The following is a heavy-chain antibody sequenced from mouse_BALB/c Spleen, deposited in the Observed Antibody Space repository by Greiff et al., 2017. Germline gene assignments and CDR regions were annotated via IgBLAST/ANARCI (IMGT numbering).Heavy chain of an antibody. CDR3: VRSPLYYGSSFYAMDY. D-gene: IGHD1-1*01. J-gene: IGHJ4*01. CDR2: IWTGGGT. V-gene: IGHV2-9-2*01. CDR1: GFSLTSYD. Sequence: VQRVESGPGLVAPSQSLSITCTVSGFSLTSYDISWIRQPPGKGLEWLGVIWTGGGTNYNSAFMSRLSISKDNSKSQVFLKMNSLQTDDTAIYYCVRSPLYYGSSFYAMDYWGQGTSVTVSS.